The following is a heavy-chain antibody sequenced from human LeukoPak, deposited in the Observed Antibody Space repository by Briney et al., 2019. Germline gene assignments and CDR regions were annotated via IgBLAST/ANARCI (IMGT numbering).Heavy chain of an antibody. CDR3: AREPHGGSGTYVYYYYYYMDV. Sequence: GGSLRLSCTASGFALSSYEMSWIRQAPGKGREWVSSIDYSGGSAYYADSVKGRFTSSGDNAKNSLYLQMSSLRAEDTAVYYCAREPHGGSGTYVYYYYYYMDVWGKGTTVTVS. J-gene: IGHJ6*03. CDR2: IDYSGGSA. CDR1: GFALSSYE. V-gene: IGHV3-23*01. D-gene: IGHD3-10*01.